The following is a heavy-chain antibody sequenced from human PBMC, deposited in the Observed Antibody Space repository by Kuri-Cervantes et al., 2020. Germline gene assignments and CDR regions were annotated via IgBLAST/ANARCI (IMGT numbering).Heavy chain of an antibody. V-gene: IGHV1-2*02. Sequence: ASVKVSCRASGYTFTGYYMRWVRQAPGQGLEWMGWINPNSGGTNYAQKFQGRVTMTRDTSISTAYMELSRLRSDDTAVYYCARGSSTYCGSTSCYVWFDPWGQGTLVTVSS. J-gene: IGHJ5*02. CDR1: GYTFTGYY. CDR2: INPNSGGT. CDR3: ARGSSTYCGSTSCYVWFDP. D-gene: IGHD2-2*01.